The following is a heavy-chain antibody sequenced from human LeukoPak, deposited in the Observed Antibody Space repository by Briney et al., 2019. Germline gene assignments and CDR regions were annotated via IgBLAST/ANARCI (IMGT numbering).Heavy chain of an antibody. CDR2: INHSGST. CDR1: GGSFSGYY. D-gene: IGHD2-2*01. CDR3: ARGNHGGYCSSTSCYASSNYYGMDV. V-gene: IGHV4-34*01. Sequence: KPSETLSLTCAVYGGSFSGYYWSWIRQPPGKGLEWIGGINHSGSTNYNPSLKSRVTISVDTPKNQFSLKLSSVTAADTAVYYCARGNHGGYCSSTSCYASSNYYGMDVWGQGTTVTVSS. J-gene: IGHJ6*02.